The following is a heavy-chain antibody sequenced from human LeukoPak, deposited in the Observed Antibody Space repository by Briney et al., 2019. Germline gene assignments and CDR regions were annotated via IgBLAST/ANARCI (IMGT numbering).Heavy chain of an antibody. V-gene: IGHV3-21*01. Sequence: GGSLRLSCAASGFTFSSYWMHWVRQAPGKRLEWVSSISSSSSYIYYAYSVKGRFTISRDNAKNSLYLQMNSLRAEDTAVYYCARDRAAGTWDYWGQGTLVTVSS. D-gene: IGHD6-13*01. CDR2: ISSSSSYI. CDR3: ARDRAAGTWDY. CDR1: GFTFSSYW. J-gene: IGHJ4*02.